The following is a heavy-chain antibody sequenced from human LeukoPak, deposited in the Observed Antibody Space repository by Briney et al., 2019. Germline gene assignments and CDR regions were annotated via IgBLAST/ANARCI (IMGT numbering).Heavy chain of an antibody. Sequence: GGSLRLSCATSGFTFNSYGMNWVRQAPGKGLEWVAFVRSDGGSEYYADSVKGRFSISRDNSKRTVDLQMNSLRAEDTAVYYCAVKGGSYSDAFDIWGQGTMVTVSS. D-gene: IGHD1-26*01. V-gene: IGHV3-30*02. CDR1: GFTFNSYG. CDR3: AVKGGSYSDAFDI. CDR2: VRSDGGSE. J-gene: IGHJ3*02.